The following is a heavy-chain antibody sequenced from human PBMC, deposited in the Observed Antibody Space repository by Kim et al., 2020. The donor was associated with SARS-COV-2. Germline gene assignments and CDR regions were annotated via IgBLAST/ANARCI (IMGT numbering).Heavy chain of an antibody. CDR1: DDSISDNTYS. J-gene: IGHJ5*01. D-gene: IGHD1-26*01. CDR3: ARRIGSTNLIDS. CDR2: LYYSGSA. V-gene: IGHV4-39*02. Sequence: SETLSLTCSVSDDSISDNTYSWAWFRQPPGKGLEWIGNLYYSGSAYYSPSLKSRVTMSADTSKRHISLKLNSVTASDTAVYYCARRIGSTNLIDSWGQG.